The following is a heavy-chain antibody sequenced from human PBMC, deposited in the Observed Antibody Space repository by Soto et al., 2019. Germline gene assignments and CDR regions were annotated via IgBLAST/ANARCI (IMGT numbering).Heavy chain of an antibody. D-gene: IGHD3-10*01. CDR3: ATDGSGIDAFDI. V-gene: IGHV4-4*07. CDR2: MYTKERT. CDR1: GGSITNYY. Sequence: SETLSLTCTVSGGSITNYYWSWIRQPAGKGLEWIGRMYTKERTNYNLSFKSRVTMSVDTSKNQFSLKLNAVTAADTAVDYCATDGSGIDAFDIWGQGTMVPLS. J-gene: IGHJ3*02.